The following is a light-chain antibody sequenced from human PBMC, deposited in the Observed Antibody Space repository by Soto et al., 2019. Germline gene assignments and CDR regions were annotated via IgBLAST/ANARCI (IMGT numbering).Light chain of an antibody. Sequence: QPVLTQSPSASASLGASVKLTCTLSSGHSSYAIAWHQQQPEKGPRYLMKLNSDGSHSKGDGIPDRFSGSSSGAERYIIISSIQSEDEADSYCQTWGTGIHVFGPGTKVTVL. CDR1: SGHSSYA. CDR3: QTWGTGIHV. CDR2: LNSDGSH. J-gene: IGLJ1*01. V-gene: IGLV4-69*01.